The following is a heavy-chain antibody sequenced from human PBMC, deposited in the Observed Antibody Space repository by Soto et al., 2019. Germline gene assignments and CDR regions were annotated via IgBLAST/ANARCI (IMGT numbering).Heavy chain of an antibody. Sequence: GGSLRLSCAASGFAFSSYAVSWVRQAPGKGLEWVSAISATGMSTYYADSVKGRFTISRDNSKNMMFLQMTSLRAEDTARYFCAKSRISVTSHFDYWGQGALVT. CDR1: GFAFSSYA. CDR2: ISATGMST. CDR3: AKSRISVTSHFDY. J-gene: IGHJ4*02. D-gene: IGHD6-19*01. V-gene: IGHV3-23*01.